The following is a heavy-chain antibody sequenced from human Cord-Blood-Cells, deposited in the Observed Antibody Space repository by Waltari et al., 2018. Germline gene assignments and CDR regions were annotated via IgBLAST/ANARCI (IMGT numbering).Heavy chain of an antibody. CDR3: ARWRGSTSCYFDY. D-gene: IGHD2-2*01. CDR2: INAGNGNT. Sequence: QVQLVQSGAEVKKPGASVKVSCKASGYTFTSYAMHWVRQAPGQRLEWMGWINAGNGNTKYSQKFQGRVTITRDTSGSTGYMELSSLRSEDTAVYYCARWRGSTSCYFDYWGQGTLVTVSS. V-gene: IGHV1-3*01. J-gene: IGHJ4*02. CDR1: GYTFTSYA.